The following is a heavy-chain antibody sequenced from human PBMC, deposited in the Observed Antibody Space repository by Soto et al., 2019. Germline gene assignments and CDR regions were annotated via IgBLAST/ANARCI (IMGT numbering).Heavy chain of an antibody. D-gene: IGHD7-27*01. CDR3: ARVGTSYARRGLDV. Sequence: SETLSLTCNVSGGAIDSGGYYWCWIRQHPGKGLEWIGYIYYSGSTYYNPSLKSRVSISIDTSKNQFSLELISVTAADTAVYYCARVGTSYARRGLDVWGQGTTVTVSS. J-gene: IGHJ6*02. CDR1: GGAIDSGGYY. CDR2: IYYSGST. V-gene: IGHV4-31*03.